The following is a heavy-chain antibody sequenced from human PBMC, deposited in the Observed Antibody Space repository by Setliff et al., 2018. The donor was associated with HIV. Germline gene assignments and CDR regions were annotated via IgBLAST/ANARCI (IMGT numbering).Heavy chain of an antibody. CDR1: GFTFSSYW. Sequence: GGSLRLSCAASGFTFSSYWMHWVRQAPGKGLEWVSVIYSDGSSYYADSVRGRFTISRDNYKNTLYLQMNSLRPEDTAVYYCARDSLLSHFDYWGQGTLVTVSS. CDR3: ARDSLLSHFDY. V-gene: IGHV3-53*01. CDR2: IYSDGSS. J-gene: IGHJ4*02.